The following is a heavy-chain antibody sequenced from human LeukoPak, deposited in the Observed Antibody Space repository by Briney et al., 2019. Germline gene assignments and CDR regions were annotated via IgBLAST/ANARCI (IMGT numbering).Heavy chain of an antibody. V-gene: IGHV4-59*01. Sequence: PSETLSLTCTVSGGSISSYYWSWIRQPPGKGLEWIGYIYYSGSTNYNPSLKSRVTISVDTSKNQFSLKLSSVTAAGTAVYYCARVSSGYSYGGFDYWGQGTLVTVSS. CDR1: GGSISSYY. CDR2: IYYSGST. D-gene: IGHD5-18*01. J-gene: IGHJ4*02. CDR3: ARVSSGYSYGGFDY.